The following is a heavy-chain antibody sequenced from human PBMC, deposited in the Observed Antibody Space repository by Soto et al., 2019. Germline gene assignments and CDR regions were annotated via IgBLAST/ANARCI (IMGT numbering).Heavy chain of an antibody. Sequence: PSETLSLTCTVSGGSISGSSYYWGWIRQPPGKGLEWIGSIYYSGSTYYNPSLKSRVTISVDTSKNQFSLKLSSVTAADTAVYYCARSGPLAVAGTDYYYGMDVWGQGTTVTVSS. CDR1: GGSISGSSYY. D-gene: IGHD6-19*01. J-gene: IGHJ6*02. CDR2: IYYSGST. CDR3: ARSGPLAVAGTDYYYGMDV. V-gene: IGHV4-39*01.